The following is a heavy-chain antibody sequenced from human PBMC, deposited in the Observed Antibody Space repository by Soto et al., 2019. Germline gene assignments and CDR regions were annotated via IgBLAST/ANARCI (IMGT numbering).Heavy chain of an antibody. D-gene: IGHD3-10*01. Sequence: QVQLVQSGAEVKKPGASVKVSCKASGYTFTSYGISWVRQAPGQGLEWMGWISAYNGNTNYAQKLQGRVTMTTDTSXXTAYMELRSLRSDDTAVYYCARAAYYGSGSQSFDPWGQGTLVTVSS. CDR3: ARAAYYGSGSQSFDP. V-gene: IGHV1-18*01. J-gene: IGHJ5*02. CDR2: ISAYNGNT. CDR1: GYTFTSYG.